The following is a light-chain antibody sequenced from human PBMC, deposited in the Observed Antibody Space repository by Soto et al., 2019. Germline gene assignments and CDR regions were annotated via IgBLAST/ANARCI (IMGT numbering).Light chain of an antibody. CDR2: DVS. Sequence: QSALTQPASVSGSPGQSITISCTGTSSDVGSYNYVSWYQQHPGKAPKLMIYDVSYRPSGVSNRFSGSKSGNTASLTISGLQAEDEADYYCCSYIRSNTPVVFGGGTKLTVL. V-gene: IGLV2-14*03. CDR1: SSDVGSYNY. CDR3: CSYIRSNTPVV. J-gene: IGLJ2*01.